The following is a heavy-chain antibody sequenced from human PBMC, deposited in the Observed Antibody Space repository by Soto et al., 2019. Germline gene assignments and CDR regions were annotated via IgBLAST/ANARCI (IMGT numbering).Heavy chain of an antibody. D-gene: IGHD2-15*01. J-gene: IGHJ4*02. V-gene: IGHV2-5*02. CDR1: GFSLSTSGVS. CDR2: IYWDDDK. Sequence: QITLKESGPTLVKPTQTLTLTCTFSGFSLSTSGVSVGWIRQPPGKALEWLALIYWDDDKRLSPSQKSRLTSTTDASKNQVVLAMSDMDPVDTATYYCAHRFCSGGRCLTFGHWGQGTLVTVSS. CDR3: AHRFCSGGRCLTFGH.